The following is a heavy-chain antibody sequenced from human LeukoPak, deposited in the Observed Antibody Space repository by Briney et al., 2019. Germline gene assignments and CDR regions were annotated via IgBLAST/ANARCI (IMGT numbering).Heavy chain of an antibody. CDR1: GFTFSDHY. V-gene: IGHV3-72*01. CDR2: TRDKTNSHST. CDR3: ARLSGQSLPMDL. D-gene: IGHD1-26*01. Sequence: GGSLRLSCAVSGFTFSDHYIDWVRQAPGKGLEWVGRTRDKTNSHSTRYAASVRGRFTISRDDSKNSLFLQMDSLRPDDTAVYYCARLSGQSLPMDLWGQGTTVTVSS. J-gene: IGHJ6*02.